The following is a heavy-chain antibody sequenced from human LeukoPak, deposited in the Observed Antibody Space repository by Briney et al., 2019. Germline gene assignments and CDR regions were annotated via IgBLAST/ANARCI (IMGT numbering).Heavy chain of an antibody. CDR3: AREGVRSTYYYYMDV. V-gene: IGHV4-39*07. CDR1: GGSITRGNYY. J-gene: IGHJ6*03. CDR2: IYYSGST. D-gene: IGHD5/OR15-5a*01. Sequence: PSETLSLTCTVSGGSITRGNYYWNWIRQPPGKGLEWIGSIYYSGSTYYNPSLKSRVTISVDTSKNQFSLKLSSVTAADTAVYYCAREGVRSTYYYYMDVWGKGTTVTVSS.